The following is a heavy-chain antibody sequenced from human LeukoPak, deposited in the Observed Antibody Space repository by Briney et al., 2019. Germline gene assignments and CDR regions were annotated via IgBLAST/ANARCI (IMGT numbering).Heavy chain of an antibody. CDR2: ISSSGANT. J-gene: IGHJ4*02. CDR3: VKDIQVTY. D-gene: IGHD4-23*01. Sequence: GGSLRLSCAASGFGFNDDAMTWVRRAPGKGLEWVSLISSSGANTYYADSVKGRFTISRDNSKNTLFLQMNSLRAEDTAMYYCVKDIQVTYWGQGTLVTAPS. CDR1: GFGFNDDA. V-gene: IGHV3-23*01.